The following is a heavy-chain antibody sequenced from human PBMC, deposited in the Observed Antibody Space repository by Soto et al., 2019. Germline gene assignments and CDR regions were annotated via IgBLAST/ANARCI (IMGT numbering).Heavy chain of an antibody. CDR3: ARGVGAYYFDY. CDR1: GGTFSTYA. D-gene: IGHD1-26*01. J-gene: IGHJ4*02. V-gene: IGHV1-69*01. Sequence: QVQLVQSGAEVKKPGSSVKVSCKASGGTFSTYAITWVRQAPGQGLEWLGGIIPIFGTTDYARKFQGRVTSTADESPSTVFIELSSMSSEDTAVYYCARGVGAYYFDYWGQGTLVTVSS. CDR2: IIPIFGTT.